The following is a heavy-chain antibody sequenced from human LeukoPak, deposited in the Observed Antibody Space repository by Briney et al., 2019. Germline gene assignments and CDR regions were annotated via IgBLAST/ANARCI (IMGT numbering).Heavy chain of an antibody. Sequence: SETLSLTCTVSGGSMSRYYWSWIRQPPGEALEWIGYIYYSGSTNYNPSLKSRVTISVDQSKNQFSLKLSSVTAADTAVYYCARDSTMVRGVIGYFDCWGQGTLVTVSS. CDR2: IYYSGST. J-gene: IGHJ4*02. V-gene: IGHV4-59*01. D-gene: IGHD3-10*01. CDR1: GGSMSRYY. CDR3: ARDSTMVRGVIGYFDC.